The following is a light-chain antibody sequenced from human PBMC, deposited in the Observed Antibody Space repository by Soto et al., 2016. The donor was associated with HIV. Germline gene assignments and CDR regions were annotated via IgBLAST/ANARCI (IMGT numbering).Light chain of an antibody. CDR2: KDN. J-gene: IGLJ2*01. V-gene: IGLV3-25*03. CDR3: QSSDVTGTYIL. Sequence: SYELTQPPSMSLSPGQTARITCSGDALSKQYAYWYQQKAGQAPVLVIYKDNERPSGIPERFSGSSSGTKVTLTISGVQAEDEADYYCQSSDVTGTYILFGGGTKLTVL. CDR1: ALSKQY.